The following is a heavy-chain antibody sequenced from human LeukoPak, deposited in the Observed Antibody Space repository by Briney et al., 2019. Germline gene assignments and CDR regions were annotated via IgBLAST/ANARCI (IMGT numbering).Heavy chain of an antibody. Sequence: SETLSLTCTVSGGSISSYYWSWIRQPAGRGLEWIGRIYSSGSTNYNPSLKSRVIMSVDTSKNQFSLKLSSVTAADTAVYYCARGQYHLLYWYFDLWGRGTLVTVSS. CDR3: ARGQYHLLYWYFDL. CDR2: IYSSGST. D-gene: IGHD2-2*01. CDR1: GGSISSYY. V-gene: IGHV4-4*07. J-gene: IGHJ2*01.